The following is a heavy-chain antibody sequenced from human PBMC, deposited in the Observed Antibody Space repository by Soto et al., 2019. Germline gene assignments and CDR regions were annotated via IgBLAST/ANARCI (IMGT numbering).Heavy chain of an antibody. Sequence: VASVKVSCKASGGTFSSYAISWVRQAPGQGLEWMGGIIPIFGTANYAQKFQGRVTITADKSTSTAYMELSSLRSEDTAVYYCAGPDIVVVPASQPSYYYYYGMDVWGQGTTVTVSS. D-gene: IGHD2-2*01. CDR3: AGPDIVVVPASQPSYYYYYGMDV. V-gene: IGHV1-69*06. CDR2: IIPIFGTA. CDR1: GGTFSSYA. J-gene: IGHJ6*02.